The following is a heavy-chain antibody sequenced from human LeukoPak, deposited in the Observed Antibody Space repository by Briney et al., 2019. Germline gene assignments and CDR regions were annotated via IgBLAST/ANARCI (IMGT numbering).Heavy chain of an antibody. CDR1: GGTFSSYA. Sequence: ASVKVSCKDSGGTFSSYAISWVRQAPGQGLEWMGGIIPIFGTANYAQKFQGRVTITTDESTSTAYMELSSLRSEDTAVYYCARSNDFWSGYDYWGQGTLVTVSS. CDR3: ARSNDFWSGYDY. V-gene: IGHV1-69*05. CDR2: IIPIFGTA. D-gene: IGHD3-3*01. J-gene: IGHJ4*02.